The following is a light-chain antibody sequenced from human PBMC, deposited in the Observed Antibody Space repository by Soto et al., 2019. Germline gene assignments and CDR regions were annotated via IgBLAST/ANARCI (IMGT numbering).Light chain of an antibody. CDR1: SGHSSYA. CDR2: LNSDGSH. J-gene: IGLJ2*01. CDR3: QTWS. V-gene: IGLV4-69*01. Sequence: QPVLTQSPSASASLGASVKLTCTLSSGHSSYAIAWHQQQPEKGPRYLMKLNSDGSHSKGDGIPDRFSGSSSGAERYLTISSLQSEDEADYYCQTWSFGGGTKLTVL.